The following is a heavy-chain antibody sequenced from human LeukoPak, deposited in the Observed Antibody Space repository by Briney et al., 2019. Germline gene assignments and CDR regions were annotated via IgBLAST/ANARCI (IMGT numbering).Heavy chain of an antibody. CDR2: ISYSGSSN. V-gene: IGHV3-30*18. Sequence: GGSLRLSCAASGFTFSNYGMHWVRQAPGKGLEWVAVISYSGSSNNYADSVKGRFTISRDNSKNTLYLQMNSLRAEDTAVYYCAKGSGSGSIFYYYNMDVWGQGTTVTVSS. CDR1: GFTFSNYG. CDR3: AKGSGSGSIFYYYNMDV. D-gene: IGHD3-10*01. J-gene: IGHJ6*02.